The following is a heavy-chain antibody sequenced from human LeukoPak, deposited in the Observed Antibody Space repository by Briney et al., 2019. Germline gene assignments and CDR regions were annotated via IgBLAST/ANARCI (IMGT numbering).Heavy chain of an antibody. J-gene: IGHJ4*02. V-gene: IGHV3-9*01. CDR3: ARDGDQLLFYY. D-gene: IGHD2-2*01. CDR2: ISWNSGSI. CDR1: GFTFDDYA. Sequence: PGGSLRLSCAASGFTFDDYAMHWVRQAPGKGLEGVSGISWNSGSIGYADSVKGRFTISRDNSKNTLYLQMNSLRAEDTAVYYCARDGDQLLFYYWGQGTLVTVSS.